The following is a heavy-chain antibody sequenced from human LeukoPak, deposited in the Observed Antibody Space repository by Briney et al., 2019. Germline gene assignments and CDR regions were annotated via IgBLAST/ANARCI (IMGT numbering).Heavy chain of an antibody. CDR3: ARGTGGYSSGWYSDY. V-gene: IGHV1-69*13. Sequence: GASVKVSCKASGGTFSSYAISWVRQAPGQGLEWMGGIIPIFGTANYAQKFQGRVTVTADESTSTAYMELSSLRSEDTAVYYCARGTGGYSSGWYSDYWGQGTLVTVSS. D-gene: IGHD6-19*01. CDR1: GGTFSSYA. CDR2: IIPIFGTA. J-gene: IGHJ4*02.